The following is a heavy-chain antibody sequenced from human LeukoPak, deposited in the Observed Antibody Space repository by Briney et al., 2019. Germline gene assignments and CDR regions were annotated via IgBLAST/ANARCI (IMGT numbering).Heavy chain of an antibody. Sequence: PGGSLRLSCAASGFTFSSYWMHWVRQAPGKGLVWVSGISGNGDSTYYTDSVKGRFTISRDNSKNTVYLQMHSLRAEDTAVYYCAKQDSSGHMYDYWGQGTLVTVSS. V-gene: IGHV3-23*01. J-gene: IGHJ4*02. D-gene: IGHD3-22*01. CDR2: ISGNGDST. CDR3: AKQDSSGHMYDY. CDR1: GFTFSSYW.